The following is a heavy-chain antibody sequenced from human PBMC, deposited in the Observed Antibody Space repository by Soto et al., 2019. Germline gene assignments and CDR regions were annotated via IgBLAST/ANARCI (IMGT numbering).Heavy chain of an antibody. V-gene: IGHV3-13*01. CDR2: IGTAGDT. Sequence: PGGSLRLSCAASGFTFSSYDRHWVRQATGKGLEWVSAIGTAGDTYYPGSVKGRFTISRENAKNSLYLQMNSLRAGDTAVYYCARVNVYYDSSGLPDYGMDVWGQGTTVTVSS. J-gene: IGHJ6*02. D-gene: IGHD3-22*01. CDR3: ARVNVYYDSSGLPDYGMDV. CDR1: GFTFSSYD.